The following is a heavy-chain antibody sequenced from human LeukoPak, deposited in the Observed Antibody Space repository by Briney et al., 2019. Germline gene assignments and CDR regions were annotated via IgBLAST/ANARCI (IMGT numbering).Heavy chain of an antibody. D-gene: IGHD6-13*01. J-gene: IGHJ6*03. CDR3: ARGRVSSSSWYSTYYYYFYMDV. CDR2: IDQAGST. Sequence: SETLSLTCTVSGRSISSYCWSWIRQHPGKGLEWIAYIDQAGSTNYNPSFNSCVTISRDTSKNHCSLELSSVTAADTAVYFCARGRVSSSSWYSTYYYYFYMDVWGKGTTVTVSS. V-gene: IGHV4-59*01. CDR1: GRSISSYC.